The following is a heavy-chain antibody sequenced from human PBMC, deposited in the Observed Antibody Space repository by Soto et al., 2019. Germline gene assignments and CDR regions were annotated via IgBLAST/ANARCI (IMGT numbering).Heavy chain of an antibody. D-gene: IGHD2-15*01. CDR2: VTRNSGKI. Sequence: GGSLRLSCTASGFTFDDYAMHWVRQGPGRGLEWVSGVTRNSGKIAYADAVKGRFTIARDDDNNSLYHQKNSLRPEDTALYYCVKDSYADVHRVLSTAEYFFDYWGHGTLVTVSS. V-gene: IGHV3-9*01. CDR3: VKDSYADVHRVLSTAEYFFDY. CDR1: GFTFDDYA. J-gene: IGHJ4*01.